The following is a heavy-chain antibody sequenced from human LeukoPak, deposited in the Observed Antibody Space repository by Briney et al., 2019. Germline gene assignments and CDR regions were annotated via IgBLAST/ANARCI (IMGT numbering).Heavy chain of an antibody. V-gene: IGHV5-51*01. CDR2: SYPGDSET. J-gene: IGHJ4*02. CDR1: GYSFTSDL. CDR3: ARPMVAAPGKGFLY. Sequence: QKISRKRSGYSFTSDLIGWVRHMPRQGLEWIGISYPGDSETRYSPSFQGQVTMSADKSISTAYLQWSSLKAADTAIYYCARPMVAAPGKGFLYWGQGTLVTVSS. D-gene: IGHD6-13*01.